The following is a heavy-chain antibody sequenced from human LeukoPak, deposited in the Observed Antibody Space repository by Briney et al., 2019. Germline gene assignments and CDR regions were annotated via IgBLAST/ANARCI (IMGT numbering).Heavy chain of an antibody. J-gene: IGHJ6*03. V-gene: IGHV3-23*01. CDR2: ISGSGGST. CDR3: AKGELCSSTSCYTYYYYYMDV. CDR1: GFTFSSYA. D-gene: IGHD2-2*02. Sequence: GGSLRLSCAASGFTFSSYAMSWVRQAPGKGLEWVSAISGSGGSTYYADSVKGRFTISRDNSKNTLYLQMNSLRAEDTAVYYCAKGELCSSTSCYTYYYYYMDVWGKGTTVTVSS.